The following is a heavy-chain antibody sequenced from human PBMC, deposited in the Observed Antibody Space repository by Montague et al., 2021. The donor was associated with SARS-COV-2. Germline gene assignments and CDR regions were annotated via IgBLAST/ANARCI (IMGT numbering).Heavy chain of an antibody. CDR3: ARDERRASKWSYGLDV. CDR1: GFSVSTNY. V-gene: IGHV3-53*01. D-gene: IGHD2-15*01. Sequence: SLRLSCAASGFSVSTNYLTWVRQAPGRGLEWFSFIDAVGNTYYADSVKGRFTVSRDNSKNTVNLQMNSLRVEDTAIYYCARDERRASKWSYGLDVWGPGTPVTVSS. CDR2: IDAVGNT. J-gene: IGHJ6*02.